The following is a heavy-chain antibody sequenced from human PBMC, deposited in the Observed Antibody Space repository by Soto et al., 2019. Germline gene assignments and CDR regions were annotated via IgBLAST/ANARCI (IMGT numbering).Heavy chain of an antibody. CDR3: ARSTVGNFGIIIEGTNWFAT. CDR2: INPNGGST. CDR1: RDTFTSYY. V-gene: IGHV1-46*01. D-gene: IGHD3-3*01. J-gene: IGHJ5*02. Sequence: ASVQVSCKAPRDTFTSYYINWVRQAPGQSLEWMGIINPNGGSTIYAQQFRSRVTMTRDTSTSTVYMRLRSLRSEDTSFYFCARSTVGNFGIIIEGTNWFATWGQGTLVTVSS.